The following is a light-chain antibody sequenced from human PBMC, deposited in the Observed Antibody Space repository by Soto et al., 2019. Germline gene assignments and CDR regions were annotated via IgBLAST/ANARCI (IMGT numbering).Light chain of an antibody. V-gene: IGKV3-11*01. Sequence: VLTQSPATLSLSPGERATLSCRASQSIHTSLAWYQQKPGQPPRLVVYDSTLRANGVPDRFGGSRSGTEFTLTINNLEPEDFAVYYCQQRNVWPPITFGQGTKVDIK. CDR2: DST. J-gene: IGKJ1*01. CDR1: QSIHTS. CDR3: QQRNVWPPIT.